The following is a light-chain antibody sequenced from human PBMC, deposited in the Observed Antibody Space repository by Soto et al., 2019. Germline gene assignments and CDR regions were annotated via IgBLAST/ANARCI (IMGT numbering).Light chain of an antibody. CDR3: RQFYPTPT. CDR2: WTS. Sequence: DIVMTPSPDSLAVSLGERATINCKSSQTILYRPNNKSALLWYQQKPGQPPNLLISWTSSRESGVPVRCSGSGSGTDFPLIISSPQADDVSVCYRRQFYPTPTFGQGTRLEIK. J-gene: IGKJ5*01. V-gene: IGKV4-1*01. CDR1: QTILYRPNNKSA.